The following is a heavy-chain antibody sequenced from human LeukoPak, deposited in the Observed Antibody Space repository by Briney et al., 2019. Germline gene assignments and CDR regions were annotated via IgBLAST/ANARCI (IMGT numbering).Heavy chain of an antibody. CDR2: ISSSGSIT. V-gene: IGHV3-48*03. J-gene: IGHJ5*02. CDR3: ARGPGSGTYNVRFDGFDP. D-gene: IGHD3-10*01. Sequence: PGGSPRLSPAPSRFTSSNYEMNCVRQAPGKGLEWGSYISSSGSITYYADSVKGRFTISRDNAKNSLYLHMNSLRGEDTAVYYCARGPGSGTYNVRFDGFDPWGQGTLVTVSS. CDR1: RFTSSNYE.